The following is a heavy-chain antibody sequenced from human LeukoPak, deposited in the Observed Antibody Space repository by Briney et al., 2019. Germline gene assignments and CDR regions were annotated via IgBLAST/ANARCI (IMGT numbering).Heavy chain of an antibody. CDR3: ARDMRDTEFDY. V-gene: IGHV3-21*01. J-gene: IGHJ4*02. D-gene: IGHD3-16*02. Sequence: PGGSLRLSCAASGFTFSSYGMHWVRQAPGKGLEWVSSISSSSSYIYYADSVKGRFTISRDNAKNSLYLQMNSLRAEDTAVYYCARDMRDTEFDYWGQGTLVTVSS. CDR2: ISSSSSYI. CDR1: GFTFSSYG.